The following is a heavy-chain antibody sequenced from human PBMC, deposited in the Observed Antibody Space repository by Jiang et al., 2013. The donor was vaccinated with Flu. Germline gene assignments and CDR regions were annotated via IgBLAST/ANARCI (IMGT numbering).Heavy chain of an antibody. CDR1: TNYA. J-gene: IGHJ5*02. CDR3: AREGLWDGKVVTDL. D-gene: IGHD2-21*02. Sequence: TNYAMNWVRQVPGQGLEWMGWITVTLAIQHMPGPHRTIVFSLDTSLSTTFLQINNLQTEDTAIYFCAREGLWDGKVVTDLWGQGTLVRVSS. V-gene: IGHV7-4-1*02. CDR2: ITVTLAI.